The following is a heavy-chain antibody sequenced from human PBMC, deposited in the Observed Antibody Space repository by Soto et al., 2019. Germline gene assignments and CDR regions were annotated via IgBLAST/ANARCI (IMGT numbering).Heavy chain of an antibody. CDR3: AREKGYISGPKNFDY. CDR1: GASISSGDYF. Sequence: SETLSLTCTVSGASISSGDYFWSWIRQSPGKGLEWIGYIYDRGSSYYNPSLKSRVTMSVDTSKNQFSLKLRSVTAADTAVYYCAREKGYISGPKNFDYWGQGTLVTVSS. V-gene: IGHV4-30-4*01. CDR2: IYDRGSS. D-gene: IGHD5-12*01. J-gene: IGHJ4*02.